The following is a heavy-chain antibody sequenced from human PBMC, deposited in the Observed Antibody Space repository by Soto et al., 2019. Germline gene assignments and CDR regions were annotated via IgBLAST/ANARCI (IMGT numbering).Heavy chain of an antibody. CDR1: GFSFRDYF. J-gene: IGHJ4*02. V-gene: IGHV3-11*01. D-gene: IGHD2-2*02. Sequence: QVQLVESGGGLVKPGESLRVSCAASGFSFRDYFMSWMGQAPGKGLEWVAYIGPYGNSKYYADSVKGRFTISRDDATNSLYLHMNSLRAEDTAVYYCARDDYTYGVYWGQGTPVTVSS. CDR3: ARDDYTYGVY. CDR2: IGPYGNSK.